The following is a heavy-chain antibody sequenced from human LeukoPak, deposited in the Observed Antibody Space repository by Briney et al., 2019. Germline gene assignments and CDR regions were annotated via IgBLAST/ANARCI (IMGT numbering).Heavy chain of an antibody. CDR3: ARTIAAAGPFFDY. CDR1: GYSISSGYY. D-gene: IGHD6-13*01. CDR2: IYHSGST. V-gene: IGHV4-38-2*02. Sequence: PSETLSLTCTVSGYSISSGYYWGWIRQPPGKGLEWIGSIYHSGSTYYNPSLKSRVTISVDTSKNQFSLKLSSVTAADTAVYYCARTIAAAGPFFDYWGQGTLVTVSS. J-gene: IGHJ4*02.